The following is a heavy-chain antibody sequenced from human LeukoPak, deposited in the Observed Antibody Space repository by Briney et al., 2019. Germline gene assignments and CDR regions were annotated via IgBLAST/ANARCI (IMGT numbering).Heavy chain of an antibody. CDR2: ISGSGGST. V-gene: IGHV3-23*01. D-gene: IGHD6-13*01. CDR3: AKDPTAYSSSPGAFDI. Sequence: PGRSLRLSCAASGFTFSSYAMSWVRQAPGKGLEWVSAISGSGGSTYYADSVKGRFTISRDNSKNTLYLQMNSLRAEDTAVYYCAKDPTAYSSSPGAFDIWGQGTMVTVSS. CDR1: GFTFSSYA. J-gene: IGHJ3*02.